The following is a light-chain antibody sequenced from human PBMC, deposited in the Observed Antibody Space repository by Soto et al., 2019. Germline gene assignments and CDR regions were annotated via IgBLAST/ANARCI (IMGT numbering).Light chain of an antibody. CDR2: GNN. CDR3: AAWDGSLNNVL. CDR1: SSDVGGYNY. J-gene: IGLJ2*01. Sequence: QSALTQPASVSGSPGQSITISCTGTSSDVGGYNYVSWYQQHPGKAPKLMIYGNNQRPSGVPDRFSGSKSGTSASLAISGLQSEDEADYYCAAWDGSLNNVLFGGGTKLTVL. V-gene: IGLV2-14*01.